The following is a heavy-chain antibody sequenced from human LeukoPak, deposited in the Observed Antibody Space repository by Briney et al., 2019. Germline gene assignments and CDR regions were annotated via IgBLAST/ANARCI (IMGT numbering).Heavy chain of an antibody. J-gene: IGHJ4*02. V-gene: IGHV4-61*02. CDR1: GASIAGGSHY. Sequence: SETLSLTCTVSGASIAGGSHYWSWIRQPAGMGLEWIGRIYTTGSTNYNPSLKSRVSMSIDTSKNQFSLRLTSVTAADTATYYCVRADGYSSSSSLNYWGQGALVTVTS. CDR3: VRADGYSSSSSLNY. D-gene: IGHD6-6*01. CDR2: IYTTGST.